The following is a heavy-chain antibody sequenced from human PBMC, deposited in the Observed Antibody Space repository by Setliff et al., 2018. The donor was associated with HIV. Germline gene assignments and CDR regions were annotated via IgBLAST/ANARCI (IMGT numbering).Heavy chain of an antibody. CDR1: GGTFSSXX. J-gene: IGHJ6*02. Sequence: GASVKVSCKASGGTFSSXXXWGVRQAPGQGLEWMGGIIPIFGTANYAQKFQGRVTITADESTSTAYMELSSLRSEDTAVYYCARGVYCSGGSCSWRDLRTYGMDVWGQGTTVTVSS. CDR2: IIPIFGTA. CDR3: ARGVYCSGGSCSWRDLRTYGMDV. V-gene: IGHV1-69*13. D-gene: IGHD2-15*01.